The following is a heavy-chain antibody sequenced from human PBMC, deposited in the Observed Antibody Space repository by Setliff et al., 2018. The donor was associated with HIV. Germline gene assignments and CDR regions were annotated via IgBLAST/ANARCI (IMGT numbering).Heavy chain of an antibody. CDR3: ARGDVVVPAAIVVDWFDP. Sequence: GASVKVSCKASGYTFTNYAFSWVRQAPGQGLEWMGGIIPIFGTSNYARKFQGRVTLNADGSASTAYMELSSLTSEDTAVYYCARGDVVVPAAIVVDWFDPWGQGTLVTVS. V-gene: IGHV1-69*13. D-gene: IGHD2-2*01. CDR2: IIPIFGTS. J-gene: IGHJ5*02. CDR1: GYTFTNYA.